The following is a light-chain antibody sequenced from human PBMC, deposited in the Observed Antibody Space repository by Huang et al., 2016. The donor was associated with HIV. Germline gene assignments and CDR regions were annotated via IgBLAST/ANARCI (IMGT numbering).Light chain of an antibody. CDR1: QSVNSN. J-gene: IGKJ4*01. CDR3: QQYNDWPFT. Sequence: EIVMTQSPAILSVSPGERATLSCRASQSVNSNLAWYQQKPGQAPRLLIYGASTRATGIPARFSGSGSGTEFTLTISILQSEDFAVYYCQQYNDWPFTFGGGTKVEIK. CDR2: GAS. V-gene: IGKV3-15*01.